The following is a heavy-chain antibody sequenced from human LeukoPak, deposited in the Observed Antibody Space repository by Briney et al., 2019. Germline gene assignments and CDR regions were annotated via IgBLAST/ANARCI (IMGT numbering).Heavy chain of an antibody. CDR1: GVSISSGGYY. V-gene: IGHV4-61*02. Sequence: PSETLSLTCTVSGVSISSGGYYWGWIRQPAGKGLEWIGRIYTSGSTNYNPSLRSRVTISVDTSKNQFSLKLSSVTAADTAVYYCARGDCSGGSCYIDYWGQGTLVTVSS. CDR2: IYTSGST. CDR3: ARGDCSGGSCYIDY. D-gene: IGHD2-15*01. J-gene: IGHJ4*02.